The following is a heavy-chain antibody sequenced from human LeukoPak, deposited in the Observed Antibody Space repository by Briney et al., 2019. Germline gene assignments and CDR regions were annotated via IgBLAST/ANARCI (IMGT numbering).Heavy chain of an antibody. V-gene: IGHV1-69*02. Sequence: SVKVSCKASGGTFSSYTISWVRQAPGQGLEWMGRIIPILGIANYAQKFQGRVTITADKSTSTAYMELSSLRSADTAVYYCVIGFGELSFDYWGQGPLVTVSS. J-gene: IGHJ4*02. CDR2: IIPILGIA. D-gene: IGHD3-10*01. CDR1: GGTFSSYT. CDR3: VIGFGELSFDY.